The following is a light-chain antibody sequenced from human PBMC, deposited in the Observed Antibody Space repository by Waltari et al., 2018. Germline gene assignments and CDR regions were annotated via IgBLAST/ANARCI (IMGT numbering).Light chain of an antibody. Sequence: SYVLTQPPSVSVAPGQTARISCVGNNIGSKSVNWYQQKQGQAPVLVVYDDSARPSGIPERFSGSNSGNTATLTISRVEAGDEADYSCQLWDSSPVFGGGTKLTVL. CDR2: DDS. CDR1: NIGSKS. J-gene: IGLJ2*01. V-gene: IGLV3-21*02. CDR3: QLWDSSPV.